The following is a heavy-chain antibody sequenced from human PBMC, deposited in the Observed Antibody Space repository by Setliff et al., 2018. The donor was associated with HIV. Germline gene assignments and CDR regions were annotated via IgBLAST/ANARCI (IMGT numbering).Heavy chain of an antibody. D-gene: IGHD4-17*01. V-gene: IGHV1-69*05. CDR1: GGTFSSYA. Sequence: VSCKASGGTFSSYAISWVRQAPGQGLEWMGGIIPIFGTANYAQKFQGRVTITTDESTSTAYMELSRLRSEDTAVYYCATSNRDYGDYAFDYWGQGTLVTVSS. CDR3: ATSNRDYGDYAFDY. CDR2: IIPIFGTA. J-gene: IGHJ4*02.